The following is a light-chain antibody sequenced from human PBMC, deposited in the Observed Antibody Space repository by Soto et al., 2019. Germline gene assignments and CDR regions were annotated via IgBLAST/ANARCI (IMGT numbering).Light chain of an antibody. V-gene: IGKV1-39*01. Sequence: DIQMTQSPSSLSASVGDRVTITCRASQSISSYLNWYQQKPGKAPKLLIYAASSLQSGVTSRFSGSGSGTDFTLTISRLQPEDFATYYCQQTYSTLDSFGQGTKLEIK. CDR2: AAS. CDR1: QSISSY. J-gene: IGKJ2*03. CDR3: QQTYSTLDS.